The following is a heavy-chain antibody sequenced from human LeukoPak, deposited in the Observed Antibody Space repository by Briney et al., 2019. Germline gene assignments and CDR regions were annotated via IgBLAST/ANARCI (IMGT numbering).Heavy chain of an antibody. CDR3: ARDPSSSSPTAFDY. D-gene: IGHD6-6*01. Sequence: ASVKVSCKASGYAFTGYYMHWVRQAPGQGFEWMGWINPNSGGTNYAQKFQGRVTMTRDTSISTAYMELSRLRSDDTAVYYCARDPSSSSPTAFDYWGQGTLVTVSS. CDR1: GYAFTGYY. CDR2: INPNSGGT. V-gene: IGHV1-2*02. J-gene: IGHJ4*02.